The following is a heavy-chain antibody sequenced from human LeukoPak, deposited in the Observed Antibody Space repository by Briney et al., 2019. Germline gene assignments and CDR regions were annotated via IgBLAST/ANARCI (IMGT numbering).Heavy chain of an antibody. CDR1: GFTFDDYA. D-gene: IGHD2-15*01. Sequence: GGSLRLSCAASGFTFDDYAMHWVRQAPGKGLEWVSGISWNSGSIGYADSVKGRFTISRDNAKNSLYLQMNSLRAEDTAVYYCARLDRYCSGGSCPTTNHHMDVWGQGTTVTVSS. J-gene: IGHJ6*02. CDR3: ARLDRYCSGGSCPTTNHHMDV. CDR2: ISWNSGSI. V-gene: IGHV3-9*01.